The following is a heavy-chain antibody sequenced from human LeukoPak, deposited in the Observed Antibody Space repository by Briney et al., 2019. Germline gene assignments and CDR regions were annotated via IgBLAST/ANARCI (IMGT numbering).Heavy chain of an antibody. CDR1: GGSFSGYY. V-gene: IGHV4-34*01. J-gene: IGHJ4*02. D-gene: IGHD3-3*01. Sequence: SETLSLTCAVYGGSFSGYYWSWIRQPPGKGLEWIGEINHSGSTNYNPSLKSRVTISVDTSKNQFSLKLSSVTAADTAVYYCARVVRDFWSGYPNFDYWGQGTLVTLSS. CDR2: INHSGST. CDR3: ARVVRDFWSGYPNFDY.